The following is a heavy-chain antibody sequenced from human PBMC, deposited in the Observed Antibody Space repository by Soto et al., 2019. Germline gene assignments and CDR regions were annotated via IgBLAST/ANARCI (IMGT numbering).Heavy chain of an antibody. J-gene: IGHJ3*02. V-gene: IGHV1-69*06. CDR3: ARAGAELRINDAFDI. CDR1: GGTFSSYA. Sequence: GAPVKVSCKASGGTFSSYAISWVRQAPGQGLEWMGGIIPIFGTANYAQKFQGRVTITADKSTSTAYMELSSLRSEDTAVYYCARAGAELRINDAFDIWGQGTMVTVSS. D-gene: IGHD1-26*01. CDR2: IIPIFGTA.